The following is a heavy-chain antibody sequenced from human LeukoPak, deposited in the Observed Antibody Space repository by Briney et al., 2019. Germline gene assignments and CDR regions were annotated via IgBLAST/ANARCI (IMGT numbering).Heavy chain of an antibody. D-gene: IGHD3-3*01. J-gene: IGHJ4*02. CDR2: INQDGSEG. Sequence: GGSLRLSCAASGFSFSDYWMDWVRQSPGKGMEWVANINQDGSEGYYADSVKGRFTISRDNAKNSLYLQMNSLRAEDTAVFYCARVRNTIFGVTSFDYWGQGTLVTVSS. V-gene: IGHV3-7*01. CDR1: GFSFSDYW. CDR3: ARVRNTIFGVTSFDY.